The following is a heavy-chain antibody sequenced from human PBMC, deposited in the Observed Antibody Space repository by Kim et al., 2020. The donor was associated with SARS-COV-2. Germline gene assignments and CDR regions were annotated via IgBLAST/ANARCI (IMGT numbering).Heavy chain of an antibody. CDR2: ISWNSGSI. CDR1: GFTFDDYA. J-gene: IGHJ6*03. V-gene: IGHV3-9*01. CDR3: AKDMTVAGALWTGFYMDV. D-gene: IGHD6-19*01. Sequence: GGSLRLSCAASGFTFDDYAMHWVRQAPGKGLEWVSGISWNSGSIGYADSVKGRFTISRDNAKNSLYLQMNSLRAEDTALYYCAKDMTVAGALWTGFYMDVWGKGTTVTVSS.